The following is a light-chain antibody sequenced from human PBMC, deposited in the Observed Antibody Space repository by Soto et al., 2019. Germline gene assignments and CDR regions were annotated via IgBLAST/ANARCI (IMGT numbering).Light chain of an antibody. CDR1: TSNIGSNT. J-gene: IGLJ3*02. CDR3: SAWDDSLHGPV. Sequence: QSLLTQPPSASGTPGQRVTISCSGSTSNIGSNTVNWYQQLPGTAPKLLIYSNNQRPSGVPDRFSGSKSGTSASLAISGLQSEDEADFYCSAWDDSLHGPVFGGGTQLTVL. CDR2: SNN. V-gene: IGLV1-44*01.